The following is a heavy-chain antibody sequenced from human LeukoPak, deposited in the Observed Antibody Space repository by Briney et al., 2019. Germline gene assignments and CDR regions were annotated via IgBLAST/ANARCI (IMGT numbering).Heavy chain of an antibody. V-gene: IGHV1-2*02. CDR3: AVGFNDYVWGSYRCTGPQDY. CDR1: GYTFTGYY. J-gene: IGHJ4*02. Sequence: ASVKVSCKASGYTFTGYYMHWVRQAPGQGLEWMGWINPNSGGTNYAQKFQGRVTMTRDTSISSAYMELSRLRSDDTAVYYCAVGFNDYVWGSYRCTGPQDYWGQGTLVTVSS. CDR2: INPNSGGT. D-gene: IGHD3-16*02.